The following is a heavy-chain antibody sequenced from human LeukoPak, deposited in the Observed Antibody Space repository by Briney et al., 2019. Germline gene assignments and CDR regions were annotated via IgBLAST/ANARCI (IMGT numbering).Heavy chain of an antibody. CDR1: GFIFPNFA. CDR2: ISNNGVRT. CDR3: AKDVAGAALPYFGLDV. D-gene: IGHD3-9*01. J-gene: IGHJ6*02. Sequence: PGGSLRLSCAASGFIFPNFAMTWVRQVPGKGLEWVSGISNNGVRTYSARSVRGRFTISRDNSKNMLYLQMNSLRVDDTAVYYCAKDVAGAALPYFGLDVWGQGTTVTVSS. V-gene: IGHV3-23*01.